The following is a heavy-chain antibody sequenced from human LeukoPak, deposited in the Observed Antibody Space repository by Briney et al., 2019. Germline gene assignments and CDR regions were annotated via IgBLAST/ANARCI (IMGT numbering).Heavy chain of an antibody. CDR2: ISSSGSTI. CDR1: GFSFSDYY. CDR3: ARVAQPALVAVGFDL. V-gene: IGHV3-11*01. D-gene: IGHD2-2*01. J-gene: IGHJ2*01. Sequence: GGSLRLSCAASGFSFSDYYMSWIRQAPGKGLEWVSYISSSGSTIYYADSVKGRFTISRDNAKNSLYLQMNSLRAEDTAVYYCARVAQPALVAVGFDLWGRGTLVTVSS.